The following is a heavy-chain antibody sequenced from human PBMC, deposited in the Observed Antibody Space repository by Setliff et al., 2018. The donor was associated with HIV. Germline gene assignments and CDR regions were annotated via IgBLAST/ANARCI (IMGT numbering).Heavy chain of an antibody. CDR3: AKVEIASRPRGFDY. CDR2: ISGRSENT. V-gene: IGHV3-23*01. CDR1: GLTLSNSA. Sequence: GGSLRLSCAASGLTLSNSAMSWVRQAPGKGLEWVSGISGRSENTFYADSVKGRFTISRDNSLNTVYLQMNILRAEDTAVYYCAKVEIASRPRGFDYWGQGTLVTVSS. D-gene: IGHD6-6*01. J-gene: IGHJ4*02.